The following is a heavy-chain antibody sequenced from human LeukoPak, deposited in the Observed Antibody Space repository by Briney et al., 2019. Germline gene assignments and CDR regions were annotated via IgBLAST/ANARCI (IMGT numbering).Heavy chain of an antibody. D-gene: IGHD2-15*01. V-gene: IGHV3-74*01. CDR2: INSDGSST. CDR1: GFTFSSYW. CDR3: ARDRQWSITDY. J-gene: IGHJ4*02. Sequence: GGSLRLSCAASGFTFSSYWMHWVRQAPGKGLVWVSRINSDGSSTRYADSVKGRFTISRDNAKNTLYLQMNSLRAEDTAVYYCARDRQWSITDYWGQGTLVTVSS.